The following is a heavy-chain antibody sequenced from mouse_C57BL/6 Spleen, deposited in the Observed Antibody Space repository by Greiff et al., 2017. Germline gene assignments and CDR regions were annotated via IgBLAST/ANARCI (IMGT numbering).Heavy chain of an antibody. CDR1: GYTFTDYY. CDR2: INPNNGGT. CDR3: AVSITGAY. Sequence: EVQLQQSGPELVKPGASVTISCKASGYTFTDYYMNWVKQSHGKSLEWIGDINPNNGGTSYNQKFKGKATLTVDKSSSTAYMELRSLTSEDSAVYYCAVSITGAYWGQGTLVTVSA. V-gene: IGHV1-26*01. D-gene: IGHD1-2*01. J-gene: IGHJ3*01.